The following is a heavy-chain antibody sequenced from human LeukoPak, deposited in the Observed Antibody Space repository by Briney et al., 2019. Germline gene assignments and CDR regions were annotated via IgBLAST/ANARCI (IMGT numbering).Heavy chain of an antibody. D-gene: IGHD2-15*01. CDR1: GGSISSYY. CDR3: AREGDIVVVVAATGFDY. Sequence: PSETLSLTCTVSGGSISSYYWSWIRQPPGKGLEWIGYIYYSGSTNYNPSLKSRVTMSVDTSKNQFSLKLSSVTAADTAVYYCAREGDIVVVVAATGFDYWGQGTLVTVSS. V-gene: IGHV4-59*12. J-gene: IGHJ4*02. CDR2: IYYSGST.